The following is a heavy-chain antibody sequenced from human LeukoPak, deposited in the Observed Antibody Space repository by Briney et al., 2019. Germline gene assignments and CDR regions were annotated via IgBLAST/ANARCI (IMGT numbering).Heavy chain of an antibody. Sequence: RSLRLSCAASGFTFSTYGMHWVRQVPGKGLEWVALIWYDGSNKYYADSVKGRFIISRDNSKDTLYLQMNSLRAEDTAVYYCARGYCSGGSCYPGYFDYWGQGTLVTVSS. V-gene: IGHV3-33*01. CDR2: IWYDGSNK. D-gene: IGHD2-15*01. CDR1: GFTFSTYG. CDR3: ARGYCSGGSCYPGYFDY. J-gene: IGHJ4*02.